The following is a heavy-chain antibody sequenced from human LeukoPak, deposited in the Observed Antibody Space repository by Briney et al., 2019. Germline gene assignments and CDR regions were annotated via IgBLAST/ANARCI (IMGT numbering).Heavy chain of an antibody. Sequence: SETLSLTCTVSGGSIISSNYYWAWIRQPPGKELEWLATVYNSGTTYYTPSLKSRATIPVDTSKDQFSLKLDSVTAADTALYYCARLWFGNGRTFDPWGQGTLVTVSS. J-gene: IGHJ5*02. CDR2: VYNSGTT. CDR1: GGSIISSNYY. CDR3: ARLWFGNGRTFDP. V-gene: IGHV4-39*01. D-gene: IGHD3-10*01.